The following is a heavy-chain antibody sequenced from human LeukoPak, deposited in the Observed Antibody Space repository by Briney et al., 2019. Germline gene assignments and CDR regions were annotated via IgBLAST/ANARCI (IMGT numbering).Heavy chain of an antibody. CDR1: GYTFTSYG. CDR2: ISAYNGNT. D-gene: IGHD1-26*01. J-gene: IGHJ4*02. CDR3: ARGGHGIVGASRGHYFDY. Sequence: GASVKVSCKASGYTFTSYGISWVRQAPGQGLEWMGWISAYNGNTNYAQKLQGRVTMTTDTSTSTAYMELRSLRSDDTAVYYCARGGHGIVGASRGHYFDYWGQGILVTVSS. V-gene: IGHV1-18*01.